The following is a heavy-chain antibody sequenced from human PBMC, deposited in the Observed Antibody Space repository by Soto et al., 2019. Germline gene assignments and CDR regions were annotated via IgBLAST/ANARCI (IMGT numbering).Heavy chain of an antibody. CDR2: INHSGST. J-gene: IGHJ5*02. CDR1: GGSFSGYY. CDR3: ARVQPTSMIPGLKGRNWFDP. V-gene: IGHV4-34*01. D-gene: IGHD3-10*01. Sequence: QVQLQQWGAGLLKPSETQSLTCAVYGGSFSGYYWSWIRQPPGKGLEWIGEINHSGSTNYNPSLKSRVSISVDTSKNQFSLKLSSVTAADTAAYYCARVQPTSMIPGLKGRNWFDPWGQGTLVTVSS.